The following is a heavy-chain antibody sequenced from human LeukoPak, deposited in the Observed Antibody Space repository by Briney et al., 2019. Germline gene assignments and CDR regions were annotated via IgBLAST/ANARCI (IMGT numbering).Heavy chain of an antibody. Sequence: GESLKNFCQGSGYSFTSYWIGWVRQLAGKGLDWMGIIYPGDSDTRYSPSFQGQVTISADKSISTAYLQWSSLKASDTAMYYCARHDDDHGYDYWGQGTLVTVSS. CDR1: GYSFTSYW. CDR2: IYPGDSDT. J-gene: IGHJ4*02. V-gene: IGHV5-51*01. CDR3: ARHDDDHGYDY. D-gene: IGHD5-24*01.